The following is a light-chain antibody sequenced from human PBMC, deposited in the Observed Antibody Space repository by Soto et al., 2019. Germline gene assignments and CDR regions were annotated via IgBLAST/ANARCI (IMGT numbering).Light chain of an antibody. CDR3: QQYGSSPQT. Sequence: EIVLTQSPGTLSLSPGERATLSCRASQSVSSSYLAWYQQKPGQAPRLLIYGASSRATGIPDRLSGSGSGTDFTLTISRLEPDDFAVYYCQQYGSSPQTFGQGTKVEIK. CDR2: GAS. J-gene: IGKJ1*01. V-gene: IGKV3-20*01. CDR1: QSVSSSY.